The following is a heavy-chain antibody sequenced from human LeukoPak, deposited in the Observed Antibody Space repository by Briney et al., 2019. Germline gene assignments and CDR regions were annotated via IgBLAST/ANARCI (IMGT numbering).Heavy chain of an antibody. CDR3: ARENNYYHYMDV. J-gene: IGHJ6*03. CDR2: INHSGST. V-gene: IGHV4-34*01. CDR1: GGSFSGYY. D-gene: IGHD2/OR15-2a*01. Sequence: SETLSLTCAVHGGSFSGYYWSWIRQPPGKGLEWIGEINHSGSTNYNPSLKSRVTISVDTSKNQFSLKLSSVTAADTAVYYCARENNYYHYMDVWGKGTTVTVSS.